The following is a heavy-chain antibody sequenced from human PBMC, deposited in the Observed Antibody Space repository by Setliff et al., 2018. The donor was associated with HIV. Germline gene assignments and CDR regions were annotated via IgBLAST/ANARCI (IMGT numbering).Heavy chain of an antibody. Sequence: SETLSLTCTVYGGSFSNYYTNWIRQPPGKGLEWIGELSPSGTTRSSPSLKSRVTMSVDTSKRQFSLKLDSVTTADTAIYYCARQSTVAAAGFDFWGQGTLVTVSS. CDR3: ARQSTVAAAGFDF. J-gene: IGHJ4*02. V-gene: IGHV4-34*01. CDR1: GGSFSNYY. D-gene: IGHD6-13*01. CDR2: LSPSGTT.